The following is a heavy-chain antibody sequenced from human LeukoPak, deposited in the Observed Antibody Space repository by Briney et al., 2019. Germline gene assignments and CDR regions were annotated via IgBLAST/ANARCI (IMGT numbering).Heavy chain of an antibody. CDR3: AKDRQGFGFGEQLDYYYMDV. CDR1: RFTFTGFA. V-gene: IGHV3-23*01. J-gene: IGHJ6*03. CDR2: INGRGGSK. Sequence: PGGSVTLSCAASRFTFTGFAMSWLPQVPGKGREGVSAINGRGGSKYYADSVKSRFTISRDNSKNTLYLQMNSLRAEDTAVYYCAKDRQGFGFGEQLDYYYMDVWGKGTTVTVSS. D-gene: IGHD3-10*01.